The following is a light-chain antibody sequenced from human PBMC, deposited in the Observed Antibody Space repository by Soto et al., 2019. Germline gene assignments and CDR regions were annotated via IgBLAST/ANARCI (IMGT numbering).Light chain of an antibody. V-gene: IGKV1-39*01. J-gene: IGKJ5*01. CDR3: QQSFTTASIT. CDR2: AAS. CDR1: QSISMS. Sequence: DIQMTQSPSSLSASVGDRVTITCRASQSISMSLNWYHHKPGKAPKLLSYAASSLQNGVPSRFRGGGSGTEFTLSISSLQPEDFGTYYCQQSFTTASITFGQGTRLEIK.